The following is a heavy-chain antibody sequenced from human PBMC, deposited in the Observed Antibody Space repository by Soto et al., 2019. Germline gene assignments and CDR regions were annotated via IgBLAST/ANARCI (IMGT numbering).Heavy chain of an antibody. CDR2: INHSGST. J-gene: IGHJ6*02. D-gene: IGHD3-9*01. Sequence: QVQLQQWGAGLLKPSETLSLTCAAYGGSFSGYYWSWIRQPPGKGLEWIGEINHSGSTNYNPSLKRRVTIPVDTSKNQFSLKLSSVTAADTAVYYCAEGLRYFRGIDVWGQGTTVTVSS. CDR1: GGSFSGYY. V-gene: IGHV4-34*01. CDR3: AEGLRYFRGIDV.